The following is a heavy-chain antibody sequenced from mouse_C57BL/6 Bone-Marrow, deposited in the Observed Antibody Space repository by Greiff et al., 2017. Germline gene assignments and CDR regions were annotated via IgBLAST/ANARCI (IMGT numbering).Heavy chain of an antibody. Sequence: VQLQQPGAELVKPGASVKLSCKASGYTFTSYWMHWVKQRPGQGLEWIGMIRPNSGSTNYNEKFKSKATLTEDNASRTAYRQLSGLTSEDSAVYYCAREGSTKTWFAYWGQGTLVTVSA. CDR3: AREGSTKTWFAY. J-gene: IGHJ3*01. V-gene: IGHV1-64*01. D-gene: IGHD2-14*01. CDR2: IRPNSGST. CDR1: GYTFTSYW.